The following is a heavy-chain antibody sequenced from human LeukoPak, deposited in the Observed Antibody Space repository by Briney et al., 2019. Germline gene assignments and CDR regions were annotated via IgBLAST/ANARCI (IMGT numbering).Heavy chain of an antibody. V-gene: IGHV3-7*03. CDR1: GFTFSNYW. J-gene: IGHJ4*02. Sequence: GGSLRLSCAASGFTFSNYWMTWVRQAPGKGLEWVANIKRDGSEKYYADSVKGRFTISRDNSKNTLYLQLNSLRAEDTAIYYCAKDQIGYCSGGSCYDFDYWGQGTLVTVSS. CDR3: AKDQIGYCSGGSCYDFDY. CDR2: IKRDGSEK. D-gene: IGHD2-15*01.